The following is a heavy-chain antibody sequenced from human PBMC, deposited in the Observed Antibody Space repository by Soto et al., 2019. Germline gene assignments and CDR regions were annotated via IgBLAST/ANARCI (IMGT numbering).Heavy chain of an antibody. CDR2: INQDGSEK. V-gene: IGHV3-7*01. D-gene: IGHD3-22*01. J-gene: IGHJ4*02. CDR1: GFTFSSYW. Sequence: GSLRLSCAASGFTFSSYWMSWVRQAPGKGLEWVANINQDGSEKYFLDSVKGRFTISRDNAKNSLYLQMNSLRAEDAAVYYCARGYYYESSGFYGYWGQGTLVTVSS. CDR3: ARGYYYESSGFYGY.